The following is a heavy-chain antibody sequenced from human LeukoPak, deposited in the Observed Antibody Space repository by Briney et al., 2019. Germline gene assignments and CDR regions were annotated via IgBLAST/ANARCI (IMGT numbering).Heavy chain of an antibody. CDR3: ASGRQLGY. V-gene: IGHV3-7*01. Sequence: GGSLRLSCAASGFTFRNYWMSWVRQAPGKGLEGVANIKEDGREKYYVDSVKGRFTISRDNARNSLYLQMNSLRAEDTAVYYCASGRQLGYWGQGTLVTVSS. CDR1: GFTFRNYW. D-gene: IGHD6-13*01. J-gene: IGHJ4*02. CDR2: IKEDGREK.